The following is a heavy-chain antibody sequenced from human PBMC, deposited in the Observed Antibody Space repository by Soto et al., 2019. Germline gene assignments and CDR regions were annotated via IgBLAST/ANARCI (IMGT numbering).Heavy chain of an antibody. CDR1: GFTFISYA. Sequence: PGGSLRLSCASSGFTFISYAMSWVRQAPGKGLEWVSAISGSGGSTYYADSVKGRFTISRDNSKNTLYLQMNSLRAEDTAVYYCAKEMAGPRYFQHWGQGTLVTVSS. CDR3: AKEMAGPRYFQH. D-gene: IGHD6-19*01. J-gene: IGHJ1*01. V-gene: IGHV3-23*01. CDR2: ISGSGGST.